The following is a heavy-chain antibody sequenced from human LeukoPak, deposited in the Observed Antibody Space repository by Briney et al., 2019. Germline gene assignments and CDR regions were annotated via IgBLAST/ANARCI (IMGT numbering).Heavy chain of an antibody. CDR1: GFTFSSYE. CDR3: ARTTVTAGRTNWFDP. CDR2: ISSSGGTI. V-gene: IGHV3-48*03. D-gene: IGHD4-17*01. J-gene: IGHJ5*02. Sequence: GGSLRLSCAASGFTFSSYEMNWVRQAPGKGLEWVSYISSSGGTIYYADSVKGRFTMSRDNAKNSLYLQMNSLRAEDTAVYYCARTTVTAGRTNWFDPWGQGTLVIASS.